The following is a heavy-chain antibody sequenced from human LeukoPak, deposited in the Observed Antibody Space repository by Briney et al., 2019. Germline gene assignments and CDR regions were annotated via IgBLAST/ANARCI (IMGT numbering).Heavy chain of an antibody. CDR2: INPNSGGT. V-gene: IGHV1-2*02. CDR3: GREVVENYYDSSGYYYYYYYMDV. J-gene: IGHJ6*03. Sequence: ASVKVSCKASGYTFTGYYMHWVRQAPGQGLEWMGWINPNSGGTNYAQKFQGRVTMTRDTSISTAYMELSRLRSDDTAVYYCGREVVENYYDSSGYYYYYYYMDVWGKGTTVTVSS. D-gene: IGHD3-22*01. CDR1: GYTFTGYY.